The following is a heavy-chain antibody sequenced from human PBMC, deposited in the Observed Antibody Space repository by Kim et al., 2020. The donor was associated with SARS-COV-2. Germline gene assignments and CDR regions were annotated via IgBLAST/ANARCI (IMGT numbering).Heavy chain of an antibody. CDR3: ARENSGRVRDRWDV. D-gene: IGHD3-10*01. Sequence: DASVKGRFTNAIDNSKNSLFMQMNSLKAEDTAVYYCARENSGRVRDRWDVWGQGTTVTVSS. V-gene: IGHV3-72*01. J-gene: IGHJ6*02.